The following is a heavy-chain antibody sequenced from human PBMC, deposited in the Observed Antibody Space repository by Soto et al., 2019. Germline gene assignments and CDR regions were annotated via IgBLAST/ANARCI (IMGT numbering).Heavy chain of an antibody. CDR2: IYYSGST. V-gene: IGHV4-39*01. CDR3: SIQVLSFYDFWSGYYQHNWFDP. CDR1: GGSISSSSYY. J-gene: IGHJ5*02. Sequence: ETLSLTCTVSGGSISSSSYYWGWIRQPPGKGLKWIGSIYYSGSTYYNPSLKSRVTISVDTSKNQFSLNLSSVTAADTAVYYCSIQVLSFYDFWSGYYQHNWFDPWGQGTLVTVSS. D-gene: IGHD3-3*01.